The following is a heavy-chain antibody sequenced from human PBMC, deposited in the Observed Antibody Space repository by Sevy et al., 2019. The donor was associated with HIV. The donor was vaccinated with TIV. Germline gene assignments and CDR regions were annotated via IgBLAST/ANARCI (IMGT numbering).Heavy chain of an antibody. CDR2: IWYDGSNT. CDR3: ARDPHEIMLSGSYYLY. D-gene: IGHD1-26*01. Sequence: GGSLRLSCAASGFTFSRYWMHWVRQAPGKGLEWVAVIWYDGSNTIYADSVKGRFTISRDNSKNILYLQMNSLRDEDTAVYYCARDPHEIMLSGSYYLYWGQGTRVTVSS. V-gene: IGHV3-33*08. J-gene: IGHJ4*02. CDR1: GFTFSRYW.